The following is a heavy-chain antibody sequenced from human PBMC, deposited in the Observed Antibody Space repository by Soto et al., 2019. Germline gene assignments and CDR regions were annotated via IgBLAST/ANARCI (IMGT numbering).Heavy chain of an antibody. CDR2: ISSSSNYI. J-gene: IGHJ4*02. CDR3: AREFVVAVRPARSYFDY. CDR1: GFTFSSYS. D-gene: IGHD2-15*01. V-gene: IGHV3-21*01. Sequence: AGGSLRLSCAASGFTFSSYSMNWVRQAPGKGLEWVSSISSSSNYIYYADSVKGRFTISRDNAKNSLYLQLNSLRAEDTAVYYCAREFVVAVRPARSYFDYWGQGSLVTVSS.